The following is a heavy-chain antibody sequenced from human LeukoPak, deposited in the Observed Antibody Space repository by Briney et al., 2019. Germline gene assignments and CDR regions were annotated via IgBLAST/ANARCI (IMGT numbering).Heavy chain of an antibody. CDR3: ASFHGYYDSSGHHAFDI. D-gene: IGHD3-22*01. CDR1: GFTFNRFG. J-gene: IGHJ3*02. V-gene: IGHV3-30*19. CDR2: ISYDGSNK. Sequence: PGGSLRLSCATSGFTFNRFGMHWVRQAPGKGLEWVAVISYDGSNKYYADSVKGRFTISRDNSKNTLYLQMNSLRAEDTAVYYCASFHGYYDSSGHHAFDIWGQGTMVTVSS.